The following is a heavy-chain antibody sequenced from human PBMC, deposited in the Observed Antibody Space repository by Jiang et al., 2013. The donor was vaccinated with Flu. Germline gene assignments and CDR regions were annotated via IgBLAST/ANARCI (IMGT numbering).Heavy chain of an antibody. CDR2: INTNTGNP. CDR3: ARTIGEETYYDFWSGYPFYYYYYGMDV. J-gene: IGHJ6*02. D-gene: IGHD3-3*01. Sequence: QSGSELKKPGASVKVSCKASGYTFTSYAMNWVRQAPGQGLEWMGWINTNTGNPTYAQGFTGRFVFSLDTSVSTAYLQICSLKAEDTAVYYCARTIGEETYYDFWSGYPFYYYYYGMDVWGQGTTVTVSS. CDR1: GYTFTSYA. V-gene: IGHV7-4-1*01.